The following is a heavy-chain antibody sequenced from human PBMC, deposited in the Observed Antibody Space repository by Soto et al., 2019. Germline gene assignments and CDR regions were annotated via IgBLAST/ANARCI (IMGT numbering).Heavy chain of an antibody. CDR2: ISAYNGNT. J-gene: IGHJ5*02. CDR1: GYTFTNYG. V-gene: IGHV1-18*01. Sequence: ASVKVSCKASGYTFTNYGISWVRQAPGQRLEWMGWISAYNGNTNYAQKLQGRVTMTTDTSTSTAYMELRSLRSDDTAVYYCARDVPDFWSGYTHNWFDPWGQGTLVTVSS. CDR3: ARDVPDFWSGYTHNWFDP. D-gene: IGHD3-3*01.